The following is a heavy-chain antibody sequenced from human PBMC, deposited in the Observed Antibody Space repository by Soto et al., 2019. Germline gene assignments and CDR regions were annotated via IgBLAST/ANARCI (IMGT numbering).Heavy chain of an antibody. Sequence: GGSLRLSCAASGFTFSIYSMNWFRQAPGKGLEGVSSISSSSSYIYYADSVKGRFTISRDNAKNSLYLQMNSLRAEDTAVYYCASDHSSGWTDYYYYMDVWGKGTTVTVSS. CDR3: ASDHSSGWTDYYYYMDV. V-gene: IGHV3-21*01. D-gene: IGHD6-19*01. J-gene: IGHJ6*03. CDR1: GFTFSIYS. CDR2: ISSSSSYI.